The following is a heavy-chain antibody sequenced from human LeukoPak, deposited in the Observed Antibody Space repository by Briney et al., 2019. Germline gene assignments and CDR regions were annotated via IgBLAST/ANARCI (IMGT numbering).Heavy chain of an antibody. CDR1: GYTFTSCD. Sequence: ASVKVSCKASGYTFTSCDINWVRQATGQGLEWMGWMNPNSGNTGYAQKFQGRVTMTRNTSISTAYMELSSLRSEDTAVYYCARRNLWFGGTNYYYYGMDVWGQGTTVTVSS. CDR3: ARRNLWFGGTNYYYYGMDV. D-gene: IGHD3-10*01. CDR2: MNPNSGNT. J-gene: IGHJ6*02. V-gene: IGHV1-8*01.